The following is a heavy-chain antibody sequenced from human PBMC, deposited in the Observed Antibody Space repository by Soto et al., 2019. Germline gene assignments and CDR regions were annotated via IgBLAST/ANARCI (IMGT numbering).Heavy chain of an antibody. CDR1: VGSISSGGYS. J-gene: IGHJ4*02. Sequence: PSETLSLTCAVSVGSISSGGYSWSWIRQPPGKGLEWIGYIYHSGSTYYNPSLKSRVTISVDRSKNQFPLKLSSVTAADTAVYYCAAGGGLPRYYWGQGTLVTVSS. CDR3: AAGGGLPRYY. D-gene: IGHD5-12*01. CDR2: IYHSGST. V-gene: IGHV4-30-2*01.